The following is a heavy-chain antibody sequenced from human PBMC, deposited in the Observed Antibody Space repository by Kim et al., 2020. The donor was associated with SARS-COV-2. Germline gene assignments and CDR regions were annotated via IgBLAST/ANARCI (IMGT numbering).Heavy chain of an antibody. CDR3: ARDVHYDFWSGYLYYFDY. CDR2: ISSSSSYI. J-gene: IGHJ4*02. V-gene: IGHV3-21*01. Sequence: GGSLRLSCAASGFTFSSYSMNWVRQAPGKGVEWVSSISSSSSYIYYADSVKGRFTISRDNAKNSLYLQMNSLRAEDTAVYYCARDVHYDFWSGYLYYFDYWGQGTLVTVSS. D-gene: IGHD3-3*01. CDR1: GFTFSSYS.